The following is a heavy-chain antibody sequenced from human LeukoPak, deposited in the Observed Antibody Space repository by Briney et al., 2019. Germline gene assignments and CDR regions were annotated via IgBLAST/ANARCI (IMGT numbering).Heavy chain of an antibody. Sequence: GASVTVSCKASGYTFSSYGISWVRQAPGQGLEWMGWISAYNGHTNYAQKFQGRVTMTTDTSTSTLYMELRSLRSDDTAVYYCARERYYFDYWGQGTLVTASS. CDR2: ISAYNGHT. J-gene: IGHJ4*02. V-gene: IGHV1-18*01. CDR1: GYTFSSYG. CDR3: ARERYYFDY.